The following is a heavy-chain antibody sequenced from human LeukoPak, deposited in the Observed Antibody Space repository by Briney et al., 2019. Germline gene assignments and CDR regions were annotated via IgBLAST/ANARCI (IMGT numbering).Heavy chain of an antibody. CDR3: ARLSAYTMVRGVMSYYYYMDV. V-gene: IGHV1-18*01. CDR1: GYTFTSYG. J-gene: IGHJ6*03. CDR2: ISAYNGNT. D-gene: IGHD3-10*01. Sequence: ASVKVSCKASGYTFTSYGISWVRQAPGQGPEWMGWISAYNGNTNYAQKLQGRVTMTTDTSTSTAYMELRSLRSDDTAVYYCARLSAYTMVRGVMSYYYYMDVWGKGTTVTVSS.